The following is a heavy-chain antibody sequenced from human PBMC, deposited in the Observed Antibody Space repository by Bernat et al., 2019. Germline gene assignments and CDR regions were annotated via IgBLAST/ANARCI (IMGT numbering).Heavy chain of an antibody. J-gene: IGHJ4*02. V-gene: IGHV3-30*18. CDR1: GFTFSSYA. D-gene: IGHD1-26*01. Sequence: VQLLESGGGLVQPGGSLRLSCAASGFTFSSYAMSWVRQAPGKGLEWVAVISYDGKNKYYVDPVKGRFSISRDNSKDTVFLQMNNLRAEDTAVYYCAKDRHIVGSTSPDYWGQGTLVTVSS. CDR2: ISYDGKNK. CDR3: AKDRHIVGSTSPDY.